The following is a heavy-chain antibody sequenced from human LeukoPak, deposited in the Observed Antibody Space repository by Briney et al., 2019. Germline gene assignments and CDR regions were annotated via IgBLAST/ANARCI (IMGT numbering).Heavy chain of an antibody. CDR2: INWNGGST. V-gene: IGHV3-20*04. D-gene: IGHD3-10*01. CDR3: ARSPSMVRGVIITLDYYYYMDV. J-gene: IGHJ6*03. CDR1: GFTLDDYG. Sequence: GGSLRLSCAASGFTLDDYGMSWVRQAPGKGLEWVSGINWNGGSTGYADSVKGRFTISRDNAKNSLYLQMNSLRAEDTALYYCARSPSMVRGVIITLDYYYYMDVWGKGTTVTVSS.